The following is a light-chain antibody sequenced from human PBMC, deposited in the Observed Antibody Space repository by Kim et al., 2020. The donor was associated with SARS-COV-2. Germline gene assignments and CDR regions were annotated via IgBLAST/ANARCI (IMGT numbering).Light chain of an antibody. J-gene: IGKJ1*01. CDR3: QQYGSSRT. CDR2: GAS. Sequence: LSLGERSPLSCRASQSVSSCYLALYQQKPGPAPRLLIYGASSRATGLPDRFSGSGSGTVFTLTISRLEPEDFAVYYCQQYGSSRTFGQGTKVDIK. CDR1: QSVSSCY. V-gene: IGKV3-20*01.